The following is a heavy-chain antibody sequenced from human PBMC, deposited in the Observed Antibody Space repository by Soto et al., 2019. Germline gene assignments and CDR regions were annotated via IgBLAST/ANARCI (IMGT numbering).Heavy chain of an antibody. Sequence: QVQLVQSGAEVKKPGASVKVSCKASGDTFTNFYMHWVRQAPGQGLEWMGIIDPSGGSATYAQRFHGRVTMTRHTSTSTVYMELSSLRSEDTALYYCARGYSGSGTYLTPFDYWGQGTLVTVSS. V-gene: IGHV1-46*01. CDR2: IDPSGGSA. CDR3: ARGYSGSGTYLTPFDY. D-gene: IGHD3-10*01. CDR1: GDTFTNFY. J-gene: IGHJ4*02.